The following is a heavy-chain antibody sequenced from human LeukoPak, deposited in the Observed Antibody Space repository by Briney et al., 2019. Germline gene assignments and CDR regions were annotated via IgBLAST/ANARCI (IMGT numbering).Heavy chain of an antibody. J-gene: IGHJ4*02. Sequence: SETLSLTCTVSGGSISSSSYYWGWIRQPPGKGLEWIGSIYYSGSTYYNPSLKSRVTISVDTSKNQFSLKLSSVTAADTAVCYCARHLGSEQWLVPDPYYFDYWGQGTLVTVSS. CDR2: IYYSGST. D-gene: IGHD6-19*01. CDR3: ARHLGSEQWLVPDPYYFDY. V-gene: IGHV4-39*01. CDR1: GGSISSSSYY.